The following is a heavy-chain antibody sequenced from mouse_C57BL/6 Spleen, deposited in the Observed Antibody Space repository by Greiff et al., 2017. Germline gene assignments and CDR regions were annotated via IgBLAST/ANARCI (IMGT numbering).Heavy chain of an antibody. V-gene: IGHV1-15*01. Sequence: QVHVKQSGAELVRPGASVTLSCKASGYTFTDYEMHWVKQTPVHGLEWIGAIDPETGGTAYNQKFKGKAILTADKSSSTAYMELRSLTSEDSAVYYCTISNLAYWGQGTLVTVSA. CDR3: TISNLAY. CDR2: IDPETGGT. J-gene: IGHJ3*01. D-gene: IGHD2-5*01. CDR1: GYTFTDYE.